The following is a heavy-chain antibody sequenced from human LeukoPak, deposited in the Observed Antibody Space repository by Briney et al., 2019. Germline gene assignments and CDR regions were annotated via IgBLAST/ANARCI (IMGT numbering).Heavy chain of an antibody. J-gene: IGHJ5*02. CDR1: GFTFSSYA. V-gene: IGHV3-30*04. CDR3: ANLVWGSQAET. Sequence: GGSLRLSCAASGFTFSSYAMHWVRQAPGKGLEWVAVISYDGSNKYYADSVKGRFTISRDNAKNSLYLQMNSLRAEDTAVYYCANLVWGSQAETWGQGTLVTVSS. CDR2: ISYDGSNK. D-gene: IGHD3-16*01.